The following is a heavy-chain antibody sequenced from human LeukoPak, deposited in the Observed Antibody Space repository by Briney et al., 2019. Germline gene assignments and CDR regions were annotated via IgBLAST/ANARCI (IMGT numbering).Heavy chain of an antibody. CDR3: ARTGQLSGWYRGSFDY. J-gene: IGHJ4*02. Sequence: SETLSLTCTVSGGSISSSSYYWGWIRQPPGKGLEWIGSIYYSGSTYYNPSLKSRVTISVDTSKNQFSLKLSSVTAADTAVYYCARTGQLSGWYRGSFDYWGQGTLVTVSS. CDR2: IYYSGST. D-gene: IGHD6-19*01. V-gene: IGHV4-39*07. CDR1: GGSISSSSYY.